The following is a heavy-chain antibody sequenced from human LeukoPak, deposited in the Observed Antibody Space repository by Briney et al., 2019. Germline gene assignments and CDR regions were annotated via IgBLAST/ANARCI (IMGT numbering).Heavy chain of an antibody. V-gene: IGHV4-30-4*08. J-gene: IGHJ3*02. Sequence: SETLSLTCTVSGGSISSGGYYWSWIRPHPGKGLEWIGYIYYSGSTYYNPSLKSRVTISVDTSKNQFSLKLSSVTAADTAVYYCARADIVSAAFDIWGQGTMVTVSS. CDR3: ARADIVSAAFDI. CDR2: IYYSGST. CDR1: GGSISSGGYY. D-gene: IGHD3-16*02.